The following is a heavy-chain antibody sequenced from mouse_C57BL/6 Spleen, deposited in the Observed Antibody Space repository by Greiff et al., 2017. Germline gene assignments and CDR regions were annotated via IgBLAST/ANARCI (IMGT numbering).Heavy chain of an antibody. CDR3: AGGESNSFAY. CDR1: GYTFTDYY. CDR2: IFPGSGST. J-gene: IGHJ3*01. Sequence: QVQLQQSGPELVKPGASVKISCKASGYTFTDYYINWVKQRPGQGLEWIGWIFPGSGSTYYNEKFKGKATLTVDKSSSTAYMLSSSLSSEDSAVYFCAGGESNSFAYWGQGTLVTVSA. V-gene: IGHV1-75*01. D-gene: IGHD2-5*01.